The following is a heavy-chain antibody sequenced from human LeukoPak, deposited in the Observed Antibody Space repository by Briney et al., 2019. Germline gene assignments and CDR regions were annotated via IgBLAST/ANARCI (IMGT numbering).Heavy chain of an antibody. CDR3: ARDQYYYDSSGLICDY. V-gene: IGHV3-21*01. Sequence: PGGSLRLSCAASGFTFSSYSMNWVRQAPGKGLEWVSSISSSSSYIYYADSVKGRFTISRDNAKNSLYLQMNSLRAEDTAVYYCARDQYYYDSSGLICDYWGQGTLVTVSS. CDR1: GFTFSSYS. J-gene: IGHJ4*02. D-gene: IGHD3-22*01. CDR2: ISSSSSYI.